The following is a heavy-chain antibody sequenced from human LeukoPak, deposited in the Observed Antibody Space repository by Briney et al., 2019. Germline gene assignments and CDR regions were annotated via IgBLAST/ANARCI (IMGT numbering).Heavy chain of an antibody. CDR1: GYTFTTYY. CDR3: ARDPGHTYYYDP. CDR2: INPKNGGT. J-gene: IGHJ4*02. V-gene: IGHV1-2*02. D-gene: IGHD3-22*01. Sequence: ASVKVSFKASGYTFTTYYLHWVRQAPGQALEWMGWINPKNGGTNYAQKFQDRFTMTRDTSISTAYMELSSLTSDDTAVYYCARDPGHTYYYDPWGQGTLVTVSS.